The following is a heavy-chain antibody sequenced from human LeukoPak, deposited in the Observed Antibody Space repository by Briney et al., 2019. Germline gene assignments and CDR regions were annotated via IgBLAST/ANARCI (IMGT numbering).Heavy chain of an antibody. D-gene: IGHD1-1*01. V-gene: IGHV3-30-3*01. CDR1: GFTFSSYA. CDR3: AKDLTTGTLSFDY. CDR2: ISYDGSNK. Sequence: GGSLRLSCAVSGFTFSSYAMHWVRQAPGKGLEWVAVISYDGSNKYYADSVKGRFTISRDNSKNTLYLQMNSLRAEDTAVYYCAKDLTTGTLSFDYWGQGTLVTVSS. J-gene: IGHJ4*02.